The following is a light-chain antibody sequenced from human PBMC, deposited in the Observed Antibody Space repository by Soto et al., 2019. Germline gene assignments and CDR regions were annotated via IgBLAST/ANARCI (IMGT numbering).Light chain of an antibody. CDR2: GAS. V-gene: IGKV3-20*01. CDR3: QQYSSSPLT. J-gene: IGKJ4*01. CDR1: QSVSSSY. Sequence: ENVLTQSPGTLSLSSGERATLSCRASQSVSSSYLAWYQQKPGQAPRLLIYGASSRATGIPDRFSGSGSGTDFTLTISRLEPEDSAVYYCQQYSSSPLTFGGGTKVEIK.